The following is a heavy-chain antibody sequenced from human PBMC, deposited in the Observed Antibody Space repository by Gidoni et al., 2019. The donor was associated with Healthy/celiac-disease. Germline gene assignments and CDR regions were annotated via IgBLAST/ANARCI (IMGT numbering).Heavy chain of an antibody. CDR2: IYYSGST. CDR1: VGSISSGDYY. CDR3: ARDLLRFKRPHTNNYMDV. J-gene: IGHJ6*03. D-gene: IGHD3-3*01. Sequence: QVQLQESGPGLVKPSQTLSLTCTVSVGSISSGDYYWSWIRQPPGKGLEWIGYIYYSGSTYYNPSLKSRVTISVDTSKNQFSLKLSSVTAADTAVYYCARDLLRFKRPHTNNYMDVWGKGTTVTVSS. V-gene: IGHV4-30-4*01.